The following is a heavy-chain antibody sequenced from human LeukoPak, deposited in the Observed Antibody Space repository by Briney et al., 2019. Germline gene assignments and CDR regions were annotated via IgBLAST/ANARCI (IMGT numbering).Heavy chain of an antibody. Sequence: GGSLRLSCATSGFTFNTYAMHWVRQAPGKGLEWVAVIWYDGSNKYYADSVKGRFTFSRDNSKNTLSLQMDSLRAEDTALYYCARDRGSYYIDFWGQGTPVTVSS. D-gene: IGHD1-1*01. CDR1: GFTFNTYA. J-gene: IGHJ4*02. CDR3: ARDRGSYYIDF. V-gene: IGHV3-33*08. CDR2: IWYDGSNK.